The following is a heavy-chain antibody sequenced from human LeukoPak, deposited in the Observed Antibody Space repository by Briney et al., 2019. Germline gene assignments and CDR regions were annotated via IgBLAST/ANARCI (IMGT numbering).Heavy chain of an antibody. J-gene: IGHJ6*03. CDR1: GYTFTGYY. CDR3: ARARYYGSGSYFDYYYYYMDV. Sequence: ASVKVSCKASGYTFTGYYMHWVRQAPGQGLEWMGWINPNSGGTNYAQKFQGRVTMTRDTSISTAYMELSRLRSDDTAVYYCARARYYGSGSYFDYYYYYMDVWGKGTTVTISS. CDR2: INPNSGGT. D-gene: IGHD3-10*01. V-gene: IGHV1-2*02.